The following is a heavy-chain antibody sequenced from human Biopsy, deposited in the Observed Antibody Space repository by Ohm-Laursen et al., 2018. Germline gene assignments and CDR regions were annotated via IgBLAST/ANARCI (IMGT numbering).Heavy chain of an antibody. Sequence: TLSLTCRVSGASVKTSGYFWAWIRQRPGKGLEWIGYISYNERTHYNPSLTSRLAISFDTSNNRISLQLRSVSVADTAVYYCVREPKTGTAEALYFDLWGRGSPVTVPS. D-gene: IGHD3-9*01. J-gene: IGHJ2*01. V-gene: IGHV4-31*03. CDR3: VREPKTGTAEALYFDL. CDR2: ISYNERT. CDR1: GASVKTSGYF.